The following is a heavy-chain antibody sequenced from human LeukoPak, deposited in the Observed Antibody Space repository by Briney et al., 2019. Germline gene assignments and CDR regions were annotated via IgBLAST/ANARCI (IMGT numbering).Heavy chain of an antibody. V-gene: IGHV4-59*02. J-gene: IGHJ4*02. CDR3: ARDIRLVGATLYFDF. Sequence: SETLSLTCTVSGASVSAYYWSWGRQTPGTELEWIVNMHSSGSTYYNPSLKSRVIMSIDTSNNQFSLKLTSVTAADTAVYYCARDIRLVGATLYFDFWGQGALVTVSA. D-gene: IGHD1-26*01. CDR2: MHSSGST. CDR1: GASVSAYY.